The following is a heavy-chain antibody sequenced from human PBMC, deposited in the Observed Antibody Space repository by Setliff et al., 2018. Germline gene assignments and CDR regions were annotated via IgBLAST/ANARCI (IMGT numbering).Heavy chain of an antibody. J-gene: IGHJ6*03. V-gene: IGHV4-61*09. CDR1: GGSISGFNY. CDR3: ARMSGFFYIDV. CDR2: NNTSWST. Sequence: SETLSLTCTVSGGSISGFNYWTWLRQPAGKGLEWIGQNNTSWSTNYNPPLKSRVTISLDTSKNQFSLKLNSVTAADTAVYYCARMSGFFYIDVWGNGTTVTVSS. D-gene: IGHD3-3*01.